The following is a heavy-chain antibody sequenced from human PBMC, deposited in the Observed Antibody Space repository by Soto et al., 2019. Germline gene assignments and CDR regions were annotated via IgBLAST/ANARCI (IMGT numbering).Heavy chain of an antibody. J-gene: IGHJ4*02. D-gene: IGHD3-22*01. CDR1: GGTFSNYV. Sequence: QVQLVQSGAEVKRPGSSVKVSCKASGGTFSNYVLTWVRQAPGQGLEWMGGITPIFNTTNYAQKFRCRVTITADTSTTTAYMELSSLRSDDTALYYCARESPAGGYYDTSGYYFDYWGQGTLVTVSS. CDR3: ARESPAGGYYDTSGYYFDY. CDR2: ITPIFNTT. V-gene: IGHV1-69*06.